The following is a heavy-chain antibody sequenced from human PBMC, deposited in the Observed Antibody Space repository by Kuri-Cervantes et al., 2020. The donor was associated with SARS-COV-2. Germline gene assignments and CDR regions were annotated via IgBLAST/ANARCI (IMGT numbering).Heavy chain of an antibody. CDR3: ARSRNLVPADNWFDP. J-gene: IGHJ5*02. CDR2: INSDGSST. V-gene: IGHV3-74*01. CDR1: GFTFSSYW. Sequence: GESLKISCAASGFTFSSYWMHWVRQAPGKGLVWVSRINSDGSSTSYAVSVKGQFTISRDNAKNTLYLQMNSLRAEDTAVYYCARSRNLVPADNWFDPWGQGTLVTVSS. D-gene: IGHD2-2*01.